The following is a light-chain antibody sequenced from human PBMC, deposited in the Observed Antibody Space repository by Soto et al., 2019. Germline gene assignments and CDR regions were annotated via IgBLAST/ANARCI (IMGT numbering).Light chain of an antibody. Sequence: IQMTQSPSTLSASVGDRVTITCRASQSISNRLAWYQQKPGKAPKLLIYAASTLQSGVPSRFSGSGSGTDFTLTISSLQPEDFATYYCQQLNSYPWTFGQGTKVDIK. V-gene: IGKV1-5*01. J-gene: IGKJ1*01. CDR3: QQLNSYPWT. CDR1: QSISNR. CDR2: AAS.